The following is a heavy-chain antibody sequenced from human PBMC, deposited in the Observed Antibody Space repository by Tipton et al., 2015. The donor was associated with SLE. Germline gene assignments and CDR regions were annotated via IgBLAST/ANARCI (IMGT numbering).Heavy chain of an antibody. CDR2: IYYSGST. D-gene: IGHD7-27*01. Sequence: TLSLTCTLSGDSISSRYYYWGWIRQPPGKGLEWIGHIYYSGSTYYIPSLKSRITISVDTSKNQFSLRLSSATAADTALYYCASLGMDYYFDLWGRGTLVTVSS. V-gene: IGHV4-39*01. CDR1: GDSISSRYYY. J-gene: IGHJ2*01. CDR3: ASLGMDYYFDL.